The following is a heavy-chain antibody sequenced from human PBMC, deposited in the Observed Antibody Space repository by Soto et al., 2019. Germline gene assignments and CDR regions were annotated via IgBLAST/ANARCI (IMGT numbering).Heavy chain of an antibody. CDR2: IYWDDDK. V-gene: IGHV2-5*02. Sequence: QITLKESGPTLVKPTQPLTLTCTFSGFSLSTSGVGVGWIRQPPGKALEWLALIYWDDDKRYSPPLKSRLSHDKDKSTDQVDLTTTNMDPMNTATYFCAHNLMLRRVIGWFAPSGQGTLVTVSS. CDR3: AHNLMLRRVIGWFAP. CDR1: GFSLSTSGVG. J-gene: IGHJ5*02. D-gene: IGHD3-10*01.